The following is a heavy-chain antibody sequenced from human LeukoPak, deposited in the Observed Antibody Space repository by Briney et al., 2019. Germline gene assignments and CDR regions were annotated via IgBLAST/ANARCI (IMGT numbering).Heavy chain of an antibody. CDR3: ASRAVKAAAEIEIPEYLQH. CDR1: GGSISSGDYY. Sequence: SRTLSLTCTVSGGSISSGDYYWSWIRQPPGKGLEWIGYIYYTGATYYNPSLKSRLTISIDTSKNRFSLKLNSVTAADTAVYYCASRAVKAAAEIEIPEYLQHWGQGTLVTVST. V-gene: IGHV4-30-4*01. D-gene: IGHD6-13*01. CDR2: IYYTGAT. J-gene: IGHJ1*01.